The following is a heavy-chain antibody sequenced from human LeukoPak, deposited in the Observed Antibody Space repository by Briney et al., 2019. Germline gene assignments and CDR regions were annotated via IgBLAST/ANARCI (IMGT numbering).Heavy chain of an antibody. Sequence: SETLSLTCTVSGGSISSYYWSWIRQPPGKGLEWIGYIYYSGSTNYNPSLKSRVTISVDTSKNQFSLKLSSVTAADTAVYYCASEWLRSVPDAFDIWGQGTMVTVSS. CDR3: ASEWLRSVPDAFDI. CDR1: GGSISSYY. D-gene: IGHD5-12*01. J-gene: IGHJ3*02. V-gene: IGHV4-59*08. CDR2: IYYSGST.